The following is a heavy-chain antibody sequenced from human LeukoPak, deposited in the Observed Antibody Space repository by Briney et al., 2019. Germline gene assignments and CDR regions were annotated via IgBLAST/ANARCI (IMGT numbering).Heavy chain of an antibody. CDR2: IIPIFGTA. Sequence: GAXVKVSCKASGGTFSSYAISWVRQAPGQGLEWMGRIIPIFGTANYAQKFQGRVTITTDEYTSTAYMELSSLRSEDTAVYYCAREIVPYYFDYWGQGTLVTVSS. D-gene: IGHD1-26*01. J-gene: IGHJ4*02. CDR1: GGTFSSYA. CDR3: AREIVPYYFDY. V-gene: IGHV1-69*05.